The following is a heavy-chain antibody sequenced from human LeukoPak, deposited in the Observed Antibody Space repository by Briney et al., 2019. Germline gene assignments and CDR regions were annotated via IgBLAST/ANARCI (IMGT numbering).Heavy chain of an antibody. V-gene: IGHV3-66*01. D-gene: IGHD1-26*01. Sequence: PGGSLRLSCAASGFTVSSNYMSWVRQAPGKGLEWVSVVYSGGSTYYADSVKGRFTISRDNSKNTLYLQMNSLRAEDTAVYYCARKRIKGGHAFDIWGQGTMVTVSS. J-gene: IGHJ3*02. CDR3: ARKRIKGGHAFDI. CDR1: GFTVSSNY. CDR2: VYSGGST.